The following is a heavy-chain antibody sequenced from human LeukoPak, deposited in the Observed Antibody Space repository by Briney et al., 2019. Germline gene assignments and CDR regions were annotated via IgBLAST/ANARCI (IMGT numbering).Heavy chain of an antibody. D-gene: IGHD2-21*01. Sequence: SETLSLTCTVSGGSISNYYWSWIRQSPGKGLEWIGYISYGGSTNYNSSLKSRVTISIDTSKNQFSLKLSSVTAADTAVYYCARERFVVGVPHFDYWGQGTLVSVSS. CDR3: ARERFVVGVPHFDY. V-gene: IGHV4-59*01. J-gene: IGHJ4*02. CDR2: ISYGGST. CDR1: GGSISNYY.